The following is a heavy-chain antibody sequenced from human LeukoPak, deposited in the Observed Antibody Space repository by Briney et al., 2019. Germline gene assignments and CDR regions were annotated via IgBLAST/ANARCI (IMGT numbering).Heavy chain of an antibody. V-gene: IGHV1-69*01. CDR1: GGTFSSYA. D-gene: IGHD1-26*01. J-gene: IGHJ4*02. Sequence: SVKVSCKASGGTFSSYAISWVRQAPGQGLEWMGGIIPIFGTANYAQKFQGRVTITADESTSTAYMELSSLRSDDTAVYYCARHSLHVGATGQMDYWGQGTPVTVSS. CDR2: IIPIFGTA. CDR3: ARHSLHVGATGQMDY.